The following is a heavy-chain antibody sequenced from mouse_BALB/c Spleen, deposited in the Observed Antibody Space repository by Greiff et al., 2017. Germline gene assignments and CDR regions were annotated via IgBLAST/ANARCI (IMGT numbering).Heavy chain of an antibody. D-gene: IGHD4-1*01. CDR1: GYSITSDYA. V-gene: IGHV3-2*02. Sequence: EVKLVESGPGLVKPSQSLSLTCTVTGYSITSDYAWNWIRQFPGNKLEWMGYISYSGSTSYNPSLKSRISITRDTSKNQFFLQLNSVTTEDTATYYCARWILTGLFDYWGQGTTLTVSS. CDR3: ARWILTGLFDY. CDR2: ISYSGST. J-gene: IGHJ2*01.